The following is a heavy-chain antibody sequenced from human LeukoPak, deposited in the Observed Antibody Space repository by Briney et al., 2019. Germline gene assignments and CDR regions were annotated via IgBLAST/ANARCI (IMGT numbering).Heavy chain of an antibody. D-gene: IGHD3-9*01. CDR3: AREGVDYDILTGLNWFDP. J-gene: IGHJ5*02. CDR2: IIPIFGTA. Sequence: SVKVSCKASGGTFSSYAISWVRQAPGQGLEWMGGIIPIFGTANYAQKFQGRVTITADESTSTAYMELSSLRSEDTAVYYCAREGVDYDILTGLNWFDPWGRGTLVTVSS. V-gene: IGHV1-69*13. CDR1: GGTFSSYA.